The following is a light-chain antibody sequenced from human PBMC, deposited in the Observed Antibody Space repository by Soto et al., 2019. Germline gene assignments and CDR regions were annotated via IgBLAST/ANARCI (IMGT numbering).Light chain of an antibody. Sequence: DIVMTQSPLSLPVTPGEPASISCRSSQSLFHSDGNNYLDWYLQKPGQSPQLLIYIGSTRASGVTDRFSGSESGTDFTLKISTVEAEDVGVYYCMQGLQPPLTFGGGTKVAIK. V-gene: IGKV2-28*01. CDR2: IGS. CDR1: QSLFHSDGNNY. J-gene: IGKJ4*01. CDR3: MQGLQPPLT.